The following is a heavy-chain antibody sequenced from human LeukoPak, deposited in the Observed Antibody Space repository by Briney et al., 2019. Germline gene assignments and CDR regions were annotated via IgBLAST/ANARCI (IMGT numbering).Heavy chain of an antibody. CDR1: GYTFTSYG. D-gene: IGHD3-3*01. CDR2: ISAYNGNT. CDR3: ARDLPLGSQSGPHSSHFDY. Sequence: ASVKVSCKASGYTFTSYGISWVRQAPGQGLEWMGWISAYNGNTNYAQKLQGRVTMTTDTSTSTAYMELRSLRSDDTAVYYCARDLPLGSQSGPHSSHFDYWGQGTLVTVSS. V-gene: IGHV1-18*01. J-gene: IGHJ4*02.